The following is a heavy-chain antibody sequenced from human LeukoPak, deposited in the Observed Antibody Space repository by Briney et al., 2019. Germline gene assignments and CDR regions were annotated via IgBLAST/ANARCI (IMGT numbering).Heavy chain of an antibody. CDR2: INHSGSI. V-gene: IGHV4-34*01. D-gene: IGHD4-17*01. CDR1: GGSFSGYY. Sequence: SETLSLTCAVYGGSFSGYYWSWIRQPPGKGLEWIGEINHSGSINYNPSLKSRVTISVDTSKNQFSLKLSSVTAADTAVYYCATLGLGIDYGDYRGANWFDPWGQGTLVTVSS. J-gene: IGHJ5*02. CDR3: ATLGLGIDYGDYRGANWFDP.